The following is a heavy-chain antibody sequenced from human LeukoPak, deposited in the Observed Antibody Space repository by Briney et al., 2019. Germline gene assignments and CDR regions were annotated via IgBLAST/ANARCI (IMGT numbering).Heavy chain of an antibody. CDR1: GYTFTGYC. Sequence: ASVEVSCKASGYTFTGYCMHWVRQAPGQGLEWMGGIIPIFGTANYAQKFQGRVTITADESTSTAYMELSSLRSEDTAVYYCARGAPDYCSSTSCYMGRFDYWGQGTLVTVSS. CDR2: IIPIFGTA. CDR3: ARGAPDYCSSTSCYMGRFDY. V-gene: IGHV1-69*13. J-gene: IGHJ4*02. D-gene: IGHD2-2*02.